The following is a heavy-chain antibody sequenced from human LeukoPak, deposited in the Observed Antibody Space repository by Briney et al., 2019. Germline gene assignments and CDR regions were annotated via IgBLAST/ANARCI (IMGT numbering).Heavy chain of an antibody. CDR3: ARATTYYYDSSGYYYFDY. Sequence: HPGGSLRLSCAASGFTVSSNYMSWVRQAPGKGLEWVSVIYSGGSTYYADSVKGRFTISRDNSKNTLYLQMNSLRAEDTAVYYCARATTYYYDSSGYYYFDYWGQGTLVTVSS. CDR2: IYSGGST. J-gene: IGHJ4*02. D-gene: IGHD3-22*01. V-gene: IGHV3-53*01. CDR1: GFTVSSNY.